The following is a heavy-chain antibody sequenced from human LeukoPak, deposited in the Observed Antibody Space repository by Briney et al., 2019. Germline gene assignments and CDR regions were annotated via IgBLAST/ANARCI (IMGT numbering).Heavy chain of an antibody. Sequence: PSETLSLTCTVSGGSISSYYWSWIRQPPGKGLEWIGCIYYSGSTNYHPSLKSRVTISVDTSKNQFSLKLSSVTAADPAVYYCAREAAAAGTSSSNWFDPWGQGTLVTVSS. CDR3: AREAAAAGTSSSNWFDP. CDR2: IYYSGST. D-gene: IGHD6-13*01. CDR1: GGSISSYY. J-gene: IGHJ5*02. V-gene: IGHV4-59*01.